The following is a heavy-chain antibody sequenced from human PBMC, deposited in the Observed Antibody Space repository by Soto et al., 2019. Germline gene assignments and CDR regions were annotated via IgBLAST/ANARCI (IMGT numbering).Heavy chain of an antibody. V-gene: IGHV3-74*01. Sequence: GGSLRLSCAASGFTFSSYWMHWVRQAPGKGLVWVSRINSDGSSTSYADSVKGRFTFSKDNAKSTLYLQMDSLRAEDTAVYYCARDQFIKGSGYLSFDYWGQGTPVTVSS. D-gene: IGHD3-3*01. CDR1: GFTFSSYW. CDR2: INSDGSST. J-gene: IGHJ4*02. CDR3: ARDQFIKGSGYLSFDY.